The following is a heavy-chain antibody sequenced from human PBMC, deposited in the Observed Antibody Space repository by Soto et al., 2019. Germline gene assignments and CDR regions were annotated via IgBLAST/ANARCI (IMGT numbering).Heavy chain of an antibody. V-gene: IGHV3-15*01. D-gene: IGHD3-3*01. CDR1: GFTFSNAW. CDR2: IKSKTDGGTT. J-gene: IGHJ5*02. CDR3: TTVTDFWSGYYH. Sequence: EVQLVESGGGLVKPGGSLRLSCAASGFTFSNAWMSWVRQAPGKGLEWVGRIKSKTDGGTTDYAAPVKGSFTISRDDSKSTLYLQMNSLKTEDTAVYYCTTVTDFWSGYYHWGQGTLVTVSS.